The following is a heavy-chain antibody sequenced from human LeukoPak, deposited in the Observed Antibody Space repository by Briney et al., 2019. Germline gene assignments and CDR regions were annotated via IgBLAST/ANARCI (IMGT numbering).Heavy chain of an antibody. CDR3: AREGQDV. CDR1: GGSISSSSYY. CDR2: IYHSGST. J-gene: IGHJ6*04. Sequence: SETLSLTCTVSGGSISSSSYYWGWIRQPPGKGLEWIGSIYHSGSTYYNPSLKSRVTISVDTSKNQFSLKLSSVTAADTAVYYCAREGQDVWGKGTTVTVSS. V-gene: IGHV4-39*07.